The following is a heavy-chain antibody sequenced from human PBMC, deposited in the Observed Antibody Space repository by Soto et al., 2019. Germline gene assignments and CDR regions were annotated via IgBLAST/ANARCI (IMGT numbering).Heavy chain of an antibody. J-gene: IGHJ4*02. CDR3: ARGSVHFYDNSVDD. CDR2: INQDGSER. CDR1: GFSLIPYW. V-gene: IGHV3-7*03. D-gene: IGHD3-22*01. Sequence: EVLLVESGGGLVQPGGSLRLSCGASGFSLIPYWMSWVRQAPGKGLEWVANINQDGSERNYVDSVRGRFTISSDNAQKSVLRQMNSLRAEDMAVYFCARGSVHFYDNSVDDWGQGTPVTVSS.